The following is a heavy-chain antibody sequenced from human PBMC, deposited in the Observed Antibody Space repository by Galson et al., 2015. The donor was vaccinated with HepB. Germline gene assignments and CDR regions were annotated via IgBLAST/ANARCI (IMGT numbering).Heavy chain of an antibody. CDR2: TYYRSKWYN. J-gene: IGHJ4*02. D-gene: IGHD6-19*01. CDR1: GDSVSSNSAA. Sequence: CAISGDSVSSNSAAWNWTRQSPSRGLEWLGRTYYRSKWYNDYAVSVKSRITINPDTSQNQFSLQLKSVTPEDTAVYYCARLMAVAGTQRFHYWGQGTLVTVSS. CDR3: ARLMAVAGTQRFHY. V-gene: IGHV6-1*01.